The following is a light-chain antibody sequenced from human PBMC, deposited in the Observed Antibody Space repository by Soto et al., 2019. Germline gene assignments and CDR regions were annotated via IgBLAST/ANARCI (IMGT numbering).Light chain of an antibody. V-gene: IGKV3-15*01. Sequence: EVLMSQFPAPLSVSPGERATLSCRARENIFPKLAWYQQKVGQTPRLVIFGESTRATGIPDRFSGSESGTEFTLTISSLQSEDIGIYYCQQYNKWPPTFGGGTKVEI. CDR1: ENIFPK. CDR2: GES. J-gene: IGKJ4*01. CDR3: QQYNKWPPT.